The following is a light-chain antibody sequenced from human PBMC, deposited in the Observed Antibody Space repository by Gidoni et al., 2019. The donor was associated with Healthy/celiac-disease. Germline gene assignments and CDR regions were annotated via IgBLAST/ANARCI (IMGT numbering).Light chain of an antibody. J-gene: IGKJ1*01. CDR2: WAS. V-gene: IGKV4-1*01. CDR3: QQYYSTPRT. CDR1: QSVLYSSNNKNY. Sequence: DIVMPQSPDPLSVSLGESDHIKCKSSQSVLYSSNNKNYLAWYQQKPGQPPKLLIYWASTRESGVPDRFSGSGSGTDFTLTISSLQAEDVAVYYCQQYYSTPRTFGQGTKVEIK.